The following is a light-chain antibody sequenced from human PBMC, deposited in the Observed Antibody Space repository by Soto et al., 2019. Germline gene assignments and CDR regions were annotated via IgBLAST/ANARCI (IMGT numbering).Light chain of an antibody. CDR2: GAS. Sequence: EIVMTQSPATLSVSPGERATLSCRASQSISSNLAWYQQKPGQAPRLLIYGASTRATGIPARFSGGGSGTEFTLTISSLQSEDFAVYSCQQYNNWPLFGPGTKVEI. CDR3: QQYNNWPL. V-gene: IGKV3-15*01. CDR1: QSISSN. J-gene: IGKJ3*01.